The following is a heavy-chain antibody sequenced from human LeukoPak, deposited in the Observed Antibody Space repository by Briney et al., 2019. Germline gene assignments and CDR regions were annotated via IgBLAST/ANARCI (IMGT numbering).Heavy chain of an antibody. J-gene: IGHJ4*02. V-gene: IGHV1-69*04. CDR2: IIPILGIA. CDR3: ARDSSVAGGLN. CDR1: GGTFSSYA. D-gene: IGHD6-19*01. Sequence: SVKVSCKASGGTFSSYAISWVRQAPGQGLEWMGRIIPILGIANYAQKLQGRVTMTTDTSTSTAYMELRSLRSDDTAVYYCARDSSVAGGLNWGQGTLVTVSS.